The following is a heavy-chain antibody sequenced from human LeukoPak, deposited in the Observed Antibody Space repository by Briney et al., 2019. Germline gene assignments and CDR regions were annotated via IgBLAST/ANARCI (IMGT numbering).Heavy chain of an antibody. Sequence: ASVKVSCKASGGTFSSYAISWVRQAPGQGLEWMGGIIPIFGTANYAQKFQGRVTITTDESTSTAYMELSSLRSEDTAVYYCARGRGDSSGWYTAFDDYWGQGTLVTVSS. CDR2: IIPIFGTA. V-gene: IGHV1-69*05. CDR1: GGTFSSYA. CDR3: ARGRGDSSGWYTAFDDY. J-gene: IGHJ4*02. D-gene: IGHD6-19*01.